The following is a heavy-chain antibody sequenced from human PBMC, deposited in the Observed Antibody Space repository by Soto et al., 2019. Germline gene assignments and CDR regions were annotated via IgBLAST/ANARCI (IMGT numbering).Heavy chain of an antibody. CDR1: GGSISSYY. D-gene: IGHD1-26*01. V-gene: IGHV4-59*01. Sequence: QVQLQESAPGLVKPSETLSLTCTVSGGSISSYYWSWIRQPPGKGLAWIGYIYYTGTTNYNPSPKSRVTISVDSSKNQFSLKLSSVTAADTAVYYCARSAWGYAFDIWGQGTMVTVSS. CDR3: ARSAWGYAFDI. CDR2: IYYTGTT. J-gene: IGHJ3*02.